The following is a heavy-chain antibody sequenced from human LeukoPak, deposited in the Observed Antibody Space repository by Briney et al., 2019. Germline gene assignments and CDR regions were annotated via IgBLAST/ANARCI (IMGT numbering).Heavy chain of an antibody. CDR1: GFIFSDYS. V-gene: IGHV3-21*01. CDR2: ISSRSGYI. D-gene: IGHD1-1*01. Sequence: GGTLRLSCAASGFIFSDYSMNWVRQAPGQGLDWVSSISSRSGYIYYAESVKGRFTISRDNAKNSLYLQMNSLRAEDTAVYYCVRERGSIGTDLHFWGQGTLVTVSS. CDR3: VRERGSIGTDLHF. J-gene: IGHJ4*02.